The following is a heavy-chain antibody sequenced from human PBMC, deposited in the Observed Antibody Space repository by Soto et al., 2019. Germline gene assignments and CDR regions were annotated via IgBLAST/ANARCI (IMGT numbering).Heavy chain of an antibody. CDR3: ARGITLPTPLDY. V-gene: IGHV3-21*01. J-gene: IGHJ4*02. CDR2: ISSSSNYI. Sequence: GGSLRLSCAASGFTFSSYSMNWVRQAPGKGLEWVSSISSSSNYIYYADSVKGRFTISRDNAKNSLYLQMNSLRSEDTAVYYCARGITLPTPLDYWGQGTLVTVSS. D-gene: IGHD1-20*01. CDR1: GFTFSSYS.